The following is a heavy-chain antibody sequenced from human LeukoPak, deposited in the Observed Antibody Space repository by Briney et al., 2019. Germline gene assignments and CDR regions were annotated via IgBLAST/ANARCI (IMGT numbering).Heavy chain of an antibody. D-gene: IGHD3-3*01. CDR1: GGSISSYY. CDR3: ARGGSDYDFWSGYYTDYYYYMDV. Sequence: SETLSLTCTVSGGSISSYYWSWIRQPAGKGLEWIGRIYTSGGTNYNPSLKSRVTMSVDTSKNQFSLKLSSVTAADTAVYYCARGGSDYDFWSGYYTDYYYYMDVWGKGTTVTVSS. V-gene: IGHV4-4*07. CDR2: IYTSGGT. J-gene: IGHJ6*03.